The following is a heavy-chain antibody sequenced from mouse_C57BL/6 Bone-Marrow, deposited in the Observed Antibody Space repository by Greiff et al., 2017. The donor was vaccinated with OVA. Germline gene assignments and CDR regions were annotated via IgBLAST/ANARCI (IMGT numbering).Heavy chain of an antibody. J-gene: IGHJ1*03. D-gene: IGHD1-1*01. Sequence: EVKVVESGGGLVKPGGSLKLSCAASGFTFSSYAMSWVRQTPEKRLEWVATISDGGSYTYYPDNVKGRFTISRDNAKNNLYLQISHLKSEDTAMYYCARATVVATRYFDVWGTGTTVTVSS. CDR2: ISDGGSYT. CDR3: ARATVVATRYFDV. CDR1: GFTFSSYA. V-gene: IGHV5-4*03.